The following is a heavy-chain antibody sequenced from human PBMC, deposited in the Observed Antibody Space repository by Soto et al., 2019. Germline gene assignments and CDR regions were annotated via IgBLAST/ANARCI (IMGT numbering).Heavy chain of an antibody. V-gene: IGHV4-34*01. CDR3: ARERSNHYYYYYYMDV. CDR1: GGSFSGYY. CDR2: INHSGST. J-gene: IGHJ6*03. Sequence: PSETLSLTCAVYGGSFSGYYWSWIRQPPGKGLEWIGEINHSGSTNYNPSLKSRVTISVDTSKNQFSLKLSSVTAADTAVYYCARERSNHYYYYYYMDVWGKGTRVTVSS. D-gene: IGHD4-4*01.